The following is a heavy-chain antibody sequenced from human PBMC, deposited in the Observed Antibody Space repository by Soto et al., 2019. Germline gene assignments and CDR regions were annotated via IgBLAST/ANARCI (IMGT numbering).Heavy chain of an antibody. CDR2: TYYRSKWYN. J-gene: IGHJ6*03. V-gene: IGHV6-1*01. D-gene: IGHD2-15*01. Sequence: SQTLSLTCAISGDSVSSNSAAWNWIRQSPSRGLEWLGRTYYRSKWYNDYAVSVKSRITINPDTSKNQFSLQLNSVTPEDTAVYYCARSSKGYCSGGSCSTYYYYYMDVWGEGTTVTVSS. CDR3: ARSSKGYCSGGSCSTYYYYYMDV. CDR1: GDSVSSNSAA.